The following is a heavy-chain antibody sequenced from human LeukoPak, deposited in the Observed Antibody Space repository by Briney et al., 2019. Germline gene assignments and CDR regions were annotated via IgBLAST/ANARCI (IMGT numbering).Heavy chain of an antibody. CDR2: IYSGGTT. CDR3: ARDRGSGGTDY. V-gene: IGHV3-66*01. D-gene: IGHD2-15*01. CDR1: GFIVSSNY. J-gene: IGHJ4*02. Sequence: PGGSLRLSCAASGFIVSSNYMTWVRQAPGKGLEWVSLIYSGGTTYYADSVKGRFTISRDNAKNTLYLQMNSLRAEDTAVYYCARDRGSGGTDYWGQGTLVTVSS.